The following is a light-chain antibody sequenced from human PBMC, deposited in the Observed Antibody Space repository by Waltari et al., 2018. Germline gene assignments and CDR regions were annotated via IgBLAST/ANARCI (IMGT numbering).Light chain of an antibody. CDR2: DAS. J-gene: IGKJ3*01. Sequence: DIQMTQSPSSLSASVGDRVTITCQASQDIRNYLNWYQQKPGKAPKLLIYDASNLETGVPSRFSGSGSGTDFTFTISSLQPEDIATYYCQQYDNLPTVTFGPGTKVDIK. CDR1: QDIRNY. CDR3: QQYDNLPTVT. V-gene: IGKV1-33*01.